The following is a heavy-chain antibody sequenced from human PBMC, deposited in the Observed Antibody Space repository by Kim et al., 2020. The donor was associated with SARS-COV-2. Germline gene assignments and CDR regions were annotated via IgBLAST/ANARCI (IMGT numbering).Heavy chain of an antibody. Sequence: GGSLRLSCAASGFTFSSYAMNWVRQAPGKGLEWVSGISGSAGSTYYADSVKGRFTISRDNSKNTLYLQMNSLRAEDTAVYYCAKASEGRQVASFDYWGQGTLVTVSS. D-gene: IGHD5-12*01. CDR2: ISGSAGST. CDR3: AKASEGRQVASFDY. CDR1: GFTFSSYA. J-gene: IGHJ4*02. V-gene: IGHV3-23*01.